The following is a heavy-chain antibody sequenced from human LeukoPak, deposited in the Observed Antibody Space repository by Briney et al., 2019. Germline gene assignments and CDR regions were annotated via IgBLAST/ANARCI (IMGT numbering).Heavy chain of an antibody. J-gene: IGHJ4*02. V-gene: IGHV3-33*01. Sequence: GGSLRLSCAASGFTFSSYGMHWVRQAPGKGLEWVAVIWYDGSNKYYADSVKGRFTISRDNSKNTLYLQMNSLRAEDTAWYYCARWFCSSTSCWFDYWGQGNLVTVSS. D-gene: IGHD2-2*01. CDR2: IWYDGSNK. CDR1: GFTFSSYG. CDR3: ARWFCSSTSCWFDY.